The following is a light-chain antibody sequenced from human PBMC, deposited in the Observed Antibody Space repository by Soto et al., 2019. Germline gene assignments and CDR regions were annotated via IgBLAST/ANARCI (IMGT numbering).Light chain of an antibody. V-gene: IGLV2-14*03. CDR2: DVS. CDR3: SSYTSTSTLLV. CDR1: SSDIGGYNA. Sequence: QSALTQPASVSGSPGQSITISCTGTSSDIGGYNAVSWYQQLPGKAPKLIIYDVSNRPSGVSDRFSGSKSGNAASLTISGLQAEDEADYYCSSYTSTSTLLVFGAGTKVTVL. J-gene: IGLJ1*01.